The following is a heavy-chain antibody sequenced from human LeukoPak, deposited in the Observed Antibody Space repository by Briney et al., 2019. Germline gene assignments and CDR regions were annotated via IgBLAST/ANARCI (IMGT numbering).Heavy chain of an antibody. CDR1: GGSISSYY. CDR3: ERDHRQGSGYYY. Sequence: SETLSLTCTVSGGSISSYYWSWIRQPPGKGLEWIGYIYYSGSTNYNPSLKSRVTISVDTSKNQFSLKLSSVTAADTAVYYCERDHRQGSGYYYVGQGTLVTVSS. J-gene: IGHJ4*02. D-gene: IGHD3-22*01. V-gene: IGHV4-59*01. CDR2: IYYSGST.